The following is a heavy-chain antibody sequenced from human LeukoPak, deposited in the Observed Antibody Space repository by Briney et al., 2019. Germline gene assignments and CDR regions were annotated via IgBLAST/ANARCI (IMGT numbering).Heavy chain of an antibody. D-gene: IGHD1-14*01. CDR3: AREVMDNLRFDY. V-gene: IGHV1-46*01. Sequence: EASVKVSCKASGYTFTSYYMHWVRQAPGQGLEWMGVINPSGGSTSYAQKFQGRVTMTRDTSTSTVYMELTSLRSEDTAVYYCAREVMDNLRFDYWGQGTLVTVSS. CDR1: GYTFTSYY. J-gene: IGHJ4*02. CDR2: INPSGGST.